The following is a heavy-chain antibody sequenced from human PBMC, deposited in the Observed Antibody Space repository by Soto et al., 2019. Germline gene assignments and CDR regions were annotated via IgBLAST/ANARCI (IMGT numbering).Heavy chain of an antibody. J-gene: IGHJ4*02. D-gene: IGHD6-6*01. CDR2: ISYDGSHK. V-gene: IGHV3-30*18. CDR1: GFTFSSYG. CDR3: AKVRESYTSSSYFFDY. Sequence: ALRLSCAASGFTFSSYGMHWVRQAPGKGLECVAVISYDGSHKYYADSVKGRFTISRDNSKNTLYLQMNSLRAEDTAVYYCAKVRESYTSSSYFFDYWGQGTLVTVSS.